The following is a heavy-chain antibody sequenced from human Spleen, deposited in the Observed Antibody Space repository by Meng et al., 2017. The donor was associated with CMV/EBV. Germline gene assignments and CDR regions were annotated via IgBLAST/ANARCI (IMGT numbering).Heavy chain of an antibody. CDR2: INPNSGGT. V-gene: IGHV1-2*02. Sequence: ASVKVSCKASGYTFTGYYMHWVRQAPGQGLEWMGWINPNSGGTNYAQKFRGRVTMTRETSITTVYMELSSLTSDDTAVYYCARTSADGARKLERGLDVWGQGTTVTVSS. J-gene: IGHJ6*02. D-gene: IGHD3-3*01. CDR3: ARTSADGARKLERGLDV. CDR1: GYTFTGYY.